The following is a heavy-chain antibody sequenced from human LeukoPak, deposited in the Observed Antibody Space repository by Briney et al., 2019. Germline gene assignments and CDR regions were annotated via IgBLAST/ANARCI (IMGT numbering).Heavy chain of an antibody. CDR1: DGSISGYS. D-gene: IGHD4/OR15-4a*01. CDR2: IYYSGDT. J-gene: IGHJ5*02. Sequence: SETLSLTCTVSDGSISGYSWSWIRQPPGKGLEWIGYIYYSGDTNYNPSLKNQVTLSVDTSRNQLSLQLSSVTTADTAVYYCVRGPYGASISKWFDPWGQGTLVIVSS. V-gene: IGHV4-59*01. CDR3: VRGPYGASISKWFDP.